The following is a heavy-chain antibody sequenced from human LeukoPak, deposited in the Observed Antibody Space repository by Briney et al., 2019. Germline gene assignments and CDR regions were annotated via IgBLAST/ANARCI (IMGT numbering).Heavy chain of an antibody. Sequence: PGRSLRLSCAASGFTFDDYAMHWVRQAPGKGLEWVSGISWNSGSIGYADSVKGRFTNSRDNAKNSLYLQMNSLRAEDTALYYCAEEATTRGYFDYWSQGTLVTVSS. D-gene: IGHD1-26*01. CDR2: ISWNSGSI. V-gene: IGHV3-9*01. CDR1: GFTFDDYA. CDR3: AEEATTRGYFDY. J-gene: IGHJ4*02.